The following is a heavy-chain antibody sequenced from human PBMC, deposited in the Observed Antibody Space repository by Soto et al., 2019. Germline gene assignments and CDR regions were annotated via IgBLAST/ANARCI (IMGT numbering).Heavy chain of an antibody. D-gene: IGHD6-13*01. Sequence: QVQLVESGGGVVQPGRSLRLSCAASGFTFSSYGMHWVRQAPCKGLEWVAVISYDGSNKYYADSVKGRFTISRDNSKNPLYLQMHSLRAEDTAVYYCAKDPAGGIAAAGTGYNWFDPWGQGTLVTVSS. CDR2: ISYDGSNK. V-gene: IGHV3-30*18. CDR3: AKDPAGGIAAAGTGYNWFDP. J-gene: IGHJ5*02. CDR1: GFTFSSYG.